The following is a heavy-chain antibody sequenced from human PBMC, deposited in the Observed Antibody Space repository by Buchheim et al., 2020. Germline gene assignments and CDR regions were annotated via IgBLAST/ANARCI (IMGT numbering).Heavy chain of an antibody. CDR3: ARVSIAAASFFDY. D-gene: IGHD6-13*01. J-gene: IGHJ4*02. CDR2: INHSGST. V-gene: IGHV4-34*01. Sequence: QVQLQQWGAGLLKPSETLSLTCAVYGGSFSGYYWSWIRQPPGKGLEWIGEINHSGSTNYNPSLKSRVTISVDTSKNQFSLKLSSVTAADTAVYYCARVSIAAASFFDYWGQGTL. CDR1: GGSFSGYY.